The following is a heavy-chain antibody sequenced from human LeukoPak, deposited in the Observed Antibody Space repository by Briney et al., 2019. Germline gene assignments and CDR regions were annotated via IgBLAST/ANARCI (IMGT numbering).Heavy chain of an antibody. D-gene: IGHD6-19*01. J-gene: IGHJ3*02. CDR2: ISSSSSYI. CDR1: GFTLSTNA. CDR3: ARVVAVAGRAFDI. V-gene: IGHV3-21*01. Sequence: GGSLRLSCLTSGFTLSTNAMSWVRQAPGKGLEWVSSISSSSSYIYYADSVKGRFTISRDNAKNSLYLQMNSLRAEDTAVYYCARVVAVAGRAFDIWGQGTMVTVSS.